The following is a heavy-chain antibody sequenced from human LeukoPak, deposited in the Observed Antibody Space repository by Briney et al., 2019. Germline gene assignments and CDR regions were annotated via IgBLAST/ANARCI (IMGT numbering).Heavy chain of an antibody. Sequence: PGGSLRLSCAASGFTFSSYIMNWVSQAPGKGLEWVSSISSSSSYIYYADSVKGRFTISRDNAKNSLYLQMNSLRAEDTAVYYCARMGIAAATGDYWGQGTLVTVSS. CDR1: GFTFSSYI. CDR2: ISSSSSYI. V-gene: IGHV3-21*01. D-gene: IGHD6-13*01. J-gene: IGHJ4*02. CDR3: ARMGIAAATGDY.